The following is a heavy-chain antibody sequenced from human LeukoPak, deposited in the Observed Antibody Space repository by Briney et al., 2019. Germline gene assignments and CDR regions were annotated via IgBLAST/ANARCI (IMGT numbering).Heavy chain of an antibody. Sequence: GGSLRLSCAASGFTFSSYWMSWVRQAPGKGLEWVANIKQDGSEKYYVDSVKGRFTISRDNAKNSLYLQMNSLRAEDTAVYYCANNYDFWSGHYPFDYWGQGTLVTVSS. CDR2: IKQDGSEK. CDR3: ANNYDFWSGHYPFDY. V-gene: IGHV3-7*01. D-gene: IGHD3-3*01. J-gene: IGHJ4*02. CDR1: GFTFSSYW.